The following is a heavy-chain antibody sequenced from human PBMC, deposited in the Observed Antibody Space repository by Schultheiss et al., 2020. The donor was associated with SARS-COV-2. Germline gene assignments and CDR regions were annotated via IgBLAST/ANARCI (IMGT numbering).Heavy chain of an antibody. CDR2: ISGSGGST. CDR3: AGLTTANYYYGMDV. CDR1: GFTFSSYA. Sequence: GESLKISCAASGFTFSSYAMTWVRQAPGKGLEWVSAISGSGGSTYYADSVKGRFTISRDNSKNTLYLQMNSLRAEDTAVYYCAGLTTANYYYGMDVWGQGTTVTVSS. J-gene: IGHJ6*02. D-gene: IGHD4-11*01. V-gene: IGHV3-23*01.